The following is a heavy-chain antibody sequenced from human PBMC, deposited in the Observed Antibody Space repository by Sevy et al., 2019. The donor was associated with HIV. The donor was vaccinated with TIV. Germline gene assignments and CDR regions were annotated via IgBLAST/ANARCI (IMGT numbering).Heavy chain of an antibody. D-gene: IGHD3-10*01. V-gene: IGHV3-15*01. CDR1: GFTFSNAW. Sequence: GGSLRLSCAASGFTFSNAWMSWVRQAPGKGLEWVGRIKSKTDGGTTDYAEPVKGRFTISRDDSKNTLYLQMNSLKTEDPAIYYCTTASKKRGLSAPLDYWGQGTLVTVSS. CDR3: TTASKKRGLSAPLDY. J-gene: IGHJ4*02. CDR2: IKSKTDGGTT.